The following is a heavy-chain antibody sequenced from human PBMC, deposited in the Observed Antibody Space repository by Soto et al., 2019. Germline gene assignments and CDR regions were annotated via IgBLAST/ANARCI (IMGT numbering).Heavy chain of an antibody. J-gene: IGHJ6*03. Sequence: PSETLSLTCTVSGGSISSGGYYWSWIRQHQGKGLEWIGYVYHSGNAYYTPSLRSRVIISIDTSKNQFSLKLSSVTAADTAVYYCARQNYDILTGYYSPYYYYYMDVWGKGTTVTVSS. CDR3: ARQNYDILTGYYSPYYYYYMDV. CDR2: VYHSGNA. D-gene: IGHD3-9*01. CDR1: GGSISSGGYY. V-gene: IGHV4-31*03.